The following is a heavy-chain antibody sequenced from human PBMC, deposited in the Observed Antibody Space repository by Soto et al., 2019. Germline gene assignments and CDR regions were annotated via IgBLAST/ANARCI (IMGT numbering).Heavy chain of an antibody. CDR3: ARDHMMDTVMVTYYYGMDV. J-gene: IGHJ6*02. CDR2: IYYSGST. Sequence: SETLSLTCTVSGGSISSGGYYCSWIRQHPGKGLEWIGYIYYSGSTYYNPSLKSRVTISVDTSKNQFSLKLSSVTAADTAVYYCARDHMMDTVMVTYYYGMDVRGQRTSVTASS. D-gene: IGHD5-18*01. V-gene: IGHV4-31*03. CDR1: GGSISSGGYY.